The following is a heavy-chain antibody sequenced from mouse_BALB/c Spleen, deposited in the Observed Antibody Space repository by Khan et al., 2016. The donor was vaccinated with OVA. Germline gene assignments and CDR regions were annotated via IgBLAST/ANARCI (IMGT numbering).Heavy chain of an antibody. Sequence: VQLKESGPGLVKPSQSLSLTCTVTGYSITSDYAWNWIRQFPGNKLEWMGFISYSGNTNYNPSLKSRASITRDTSKNQFFLHLNSVTTEDTATYEWARVYGGDFDYWGQGTTLTVSS. J-gene: IGHJ2*01. D-gene: IGHD1-1*01. V-gene: IGHV3-2*02. CDR1: GYSITSDYA. CDR3: ARVYGGDFDY. CDR2: ISYSGNT.